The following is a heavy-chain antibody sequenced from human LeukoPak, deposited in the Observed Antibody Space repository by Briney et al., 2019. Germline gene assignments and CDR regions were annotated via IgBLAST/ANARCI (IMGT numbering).Heavy chain of an antibody. D-gene: IGHD2-15*01. V-gene: IGHV4-34*01. CDR3: ARFIVAPPNWFDP. CDR1: GGSFNGYY. Sequence: SETLSLTCAVYGGSFNGYYWSWIRQPPGKGLEWIGEINHSGSTNYNPSLKSRVTISVDTSKNQFSLKLSSVTAADTAVYYCARFIVAPPNWFDPWGQGTLVTVSS. CDR2: INHSGST. J-gene: IGHJ5*02.